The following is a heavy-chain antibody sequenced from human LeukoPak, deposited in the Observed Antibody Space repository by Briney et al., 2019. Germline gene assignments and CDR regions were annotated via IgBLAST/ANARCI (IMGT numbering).Heavy chain of an antibody. CDR2: IGTSGANT. V-gene: IGHV3-23*01. D-gene: IGHD2-21*01. J-gene: IGHJ4*02. CDR1: GFTFNNYG. CDR3: AKKSGDHFHFDF. Sequence: PGGSLRLSCAASGFTFNNYGMGWVRQTPAKGLEWVATIGTSGANTYHADSVKGRFTISRDNSKSTLYLQMNSLRAEDTAVYHCAKKSGDHFHFDFWGQGTLVTVSS.